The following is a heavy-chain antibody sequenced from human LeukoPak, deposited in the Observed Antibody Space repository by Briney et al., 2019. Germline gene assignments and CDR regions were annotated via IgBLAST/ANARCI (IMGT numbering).Heavy chain of an antibody. V-gene: IGHV4-59*08. CDR2: IYYSGST. CDR1: GGSISSYY. J-gene: IGHJ4*02. D-gene: IGHD6-13*01. CDR3: ARCVAAAGKINY. Sequence: SETLSLTCTVPGGSISSYYWSWIRQPPGKGLEWIGYIYYSGSTNYNPSLKSRVTISVDTSKNQFSLKLSSVTAADTAVYYCARCVAAAGKINYWGQGTLVTVSS.